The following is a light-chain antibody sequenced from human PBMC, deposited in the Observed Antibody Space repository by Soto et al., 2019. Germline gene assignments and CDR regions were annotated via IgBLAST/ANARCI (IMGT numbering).Light chain of an antibody. V-gene: IGLV2-14*01. J-gene: IGLJ3*02. CDR1: SSDVGGYNF. CDR3: NSYTSSSARV. CDR2: EVS. Sequence: QSALTQPASVSGSPGQSITISCTGTSSDVGGYNFVSWYQQHPGKAPKLIIYEVSHRPSGVSNRFSGSKSGNTASLTISGLQAEDVADYYCNSYTSSSARVFGGGTKLTVL.